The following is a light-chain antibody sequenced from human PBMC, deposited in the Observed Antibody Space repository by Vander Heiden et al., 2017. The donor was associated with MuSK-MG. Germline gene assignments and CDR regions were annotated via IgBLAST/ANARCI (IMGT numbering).Light chain of an antibody. CDR1: QSIDRL. CDR2: KAS. J-gene: IGKJ2*01. CDR3: QQYKSFPYT. V-gene: IGKV1-5*03. Sequence: DIQMTQSPSTLSAFVGDRVTITCRASQSIDRLLAWYQQKPGKAPKLLIQKASNLESGVSSRFNGSGSGTEFTLTISRLQSDDFATYYCQQYKSFPYTFGQGTKLEIK.